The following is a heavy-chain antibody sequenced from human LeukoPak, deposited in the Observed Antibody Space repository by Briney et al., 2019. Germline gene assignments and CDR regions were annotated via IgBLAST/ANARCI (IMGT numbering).Heavy chain of an antibody. Sequence: PSETLSLTCTVSGGSISSYYWSWIRQPPGKGLEWIGYIYYSGSTNYNPSLKSRVTISVDTSKNQFSLKLSSVTAADTAVYYCARGVAWNYAYWGQGTLVTVSS. CDR2: IYYSGST. J-gene: IGHJ4*02. CDR3: ARGVAWNYAY. V-gene: IGHV4-59*01. D-gene: IGHD1-7*01. CDR1: GGSISSYY.